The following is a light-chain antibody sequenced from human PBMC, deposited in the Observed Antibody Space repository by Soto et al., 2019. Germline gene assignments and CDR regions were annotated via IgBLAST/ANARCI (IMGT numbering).Light chain of an antibody. V-gene: IGKV3-20*01. CDR3: QQYGSSPYT. CDR1: QSIRNNY. J-gene: IGKJ2*01. CDR2: GAS. Sequence: EIVLTQSPGTLSLSPGERATLSCRASQSIRNNYLAWYQQKPGQAPRLLIHGASGRATGIPDRFSGSGSGTDFTLIISRLEPEDFAVYYCQQYGSSPYTFGQGTKLEI.